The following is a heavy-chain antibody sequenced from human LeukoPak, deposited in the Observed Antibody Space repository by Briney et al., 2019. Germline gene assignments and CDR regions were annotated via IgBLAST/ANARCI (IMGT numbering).Heavy chain of an antibody. CDR2: IYYSGST. V-gene: IGHV4-31*03. CDR1: GGSISSGGYY. Sequence: MSSETLSLTCTVSGGSISSGGYYWSWIRQHPGKGLEWIGYIYYSGSTYYNPSLKSRVTISVDTSKNQFSLKLSSVTAADTAVYYCARYESGRHYFDYWGQGTLVTVSS. CDR3: ARYESGRHYFDY. D-gene: IGHD2-8*01. J-gene: IGHJ4*02.